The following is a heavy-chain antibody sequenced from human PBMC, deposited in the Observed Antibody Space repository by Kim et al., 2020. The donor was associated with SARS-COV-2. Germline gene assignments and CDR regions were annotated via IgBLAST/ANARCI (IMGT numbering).Heavy chain of an antibody. CDR1: GGSIINNY. CDR2: VLYSGTT. V-gene: IGHV4-59*01. D-gene: IGHD1-1*01. Sequence: SETLSLTCSVSGGSIINNYWSWIRQPPGKGLEWIGYVLYSGTTNYNPSLKGRVTISVDTSKNEISLKLTSVIAADTALYYCAHLPGREAFDIWGQGSMVTVSS. CDR3: AHLPGREAFDI. J-gene: IGHJ3*02.